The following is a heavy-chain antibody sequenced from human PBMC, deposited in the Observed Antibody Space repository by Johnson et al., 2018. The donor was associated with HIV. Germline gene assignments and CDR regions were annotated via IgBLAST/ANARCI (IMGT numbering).Heavy chain of an antibody. V-gene: IGHV3-30-3*01. CDR3: ARDRVENYYGSGSYYDAFDI. Sequence: HVQLVESGGGVVQPGRSLRLSCAASGFTFSSYVMHWVRQAPGKGLEWVAFISYDGSNKYYADSVKGRFTISRDNSKNTLYLQMNSLRAEDTAVYYCARDRVENYYGSGSYYDAFDIWGQGTMVTVSS. CDR1: GFTFSSYV. CDR2: ISYDGSNK. J-gene: IGHJ3*02. D-gene: IGHD3-10*01.